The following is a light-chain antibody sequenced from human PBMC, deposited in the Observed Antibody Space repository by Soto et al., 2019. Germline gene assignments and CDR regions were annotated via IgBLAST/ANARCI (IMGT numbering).Light chain of an antibody. CDR2: EVT. J-gene: IGLJ1*01. V-gene: IGLV2-14*01. CDR1: RSDVGAYNY. Sequence: QSVLTQPASVSGSPGQSIAISCTGTRSDVGAYNYVSWYQRHPGKAPKLMISEVTNRPSGVSDRFSGSKSGNTASLTISGLQAEDEADYYCSSYATTSPLVFGTGTKVTVL. CDR3: SSYATTSPLV.